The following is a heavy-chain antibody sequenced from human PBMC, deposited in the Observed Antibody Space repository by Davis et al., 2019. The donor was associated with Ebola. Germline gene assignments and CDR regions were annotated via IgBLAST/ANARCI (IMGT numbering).Heavy chain of an antibody. V-gene: IGHV4-30-4*02. Sequence: PSETLSLTCTVSGGSITSGDYYRSWIRQPPGKGLEWIGYIYYSGSTYYNPSLKSRVTISVDTSKNQFSLKLSTVTAADTAVYYCARGRLGISDYWGQGTLVTVSS. CDR1: GGSITSGDYY. J-gene: IGHJ4*02. D-gene: IGHD7-27*01. CDR3: ARGRLGISDY. CDR2: IYYSGST.